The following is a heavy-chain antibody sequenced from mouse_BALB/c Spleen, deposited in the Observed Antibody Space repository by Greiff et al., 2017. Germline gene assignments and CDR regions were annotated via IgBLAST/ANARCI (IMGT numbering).Heavy chain of an antibody. CDR2: IYPYNGGT. CDR1: GYTFTDYN. Sequence: VQLQQSGPELVKPGASVKISCKASGYTFTDYNMHWVKQSHGKSLEWIGYIYPYNGGTGYNQKFKSKATLTVDNSSSTAYMELRSLTSEDSAVYYCARGGLGYFDVWGAGTTVTVSS. V-gene: IGHV1S29*02. D-gene: IGHD2-4*01. CDR3: ARGGLGYFDV. J-gene: IGHJ1*01.